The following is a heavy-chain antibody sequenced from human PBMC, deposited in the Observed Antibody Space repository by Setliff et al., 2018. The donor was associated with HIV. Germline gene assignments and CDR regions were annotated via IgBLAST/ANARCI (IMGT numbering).Heavy chain of an antibody. J-gene: IGHJ4*02. CDR1: GYTFTGYY. D-gene: IGHD6-19*01. CDR3: ASDTYSSGPDY. CDR2: INPNNGNT. Sequence: ASVKVSCKASGYTFTGYYMHWVRQAPGQGLEWMGWINPNNGNTNYAQKLQGRVTMTTDTSTSTAYMELRSLRSDDTAVYYCASDTYSSGPDYWGQGTLVTVSS. V-gene: IGHV1-18*04.